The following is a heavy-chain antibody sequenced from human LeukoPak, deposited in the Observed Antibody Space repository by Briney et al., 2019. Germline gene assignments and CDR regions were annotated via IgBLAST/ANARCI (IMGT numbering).Heavy chain of an antibody. CDR3: ARALYYDILTGYYRPLPYYFDY. Sequence: QPGGSLRLSCAASGFTFSSYEMNWVRQAPGKGLEWVSYISSSGSTIYYADSVKGRFTISRDNAKNSLYLQMNSLRAEDTAVYYCARALYYDILTGYYRPLPYYFDYWGQGTLVTVSP. D-gene: IGHD3-9*01. CDR1: GFTFSSYE. CDR2: ISSSGSTI. V-gene: IGHV3-48*03. J-gene: IGHJ4*02.